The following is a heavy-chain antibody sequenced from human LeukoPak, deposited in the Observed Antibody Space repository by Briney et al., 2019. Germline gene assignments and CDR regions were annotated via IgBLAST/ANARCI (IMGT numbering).Heavy chain of an antibody. CDR1: GFTFSDYA. CDR2: VRGSGRST. V-gene: IGHV3-23*01. CDR3: ASGYSSGWYYFDY. J-gene: IGHJ4*02. D-gene: IGHD6-19*01. Sequence: PGGSLKLSCAASGFTFSDYAMRCVRQAPGKGLEWVSAVRGSGRSTYYADSVKGRFTISRDTSKNTLYLQMNSLRAEDTAVYYCASGYSSGWYYFDYWGQGTLVTVSS.